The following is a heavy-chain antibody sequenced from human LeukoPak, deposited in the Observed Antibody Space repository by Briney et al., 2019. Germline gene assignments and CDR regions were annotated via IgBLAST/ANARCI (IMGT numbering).Heavy chain of an antibody. J-gene: IGHJ5*02. D-gene: IGHD4-11*01. CDR1: GYSLTNYW. Sequence: KPGASLQISCQGSGYSLTNYWIGWVRQMPGKGLEWMGIIYPGDSDTRYSPSFQGQVTISADKSISTAYLQWSTLKASDTAIYYCARGGTTDSDNWFDTWGQGTLVTVSS. CDR3: ARGGTTDSDNWFDT. CDR2: IYPGDSDT. V-gene: IGHV5-51*03.